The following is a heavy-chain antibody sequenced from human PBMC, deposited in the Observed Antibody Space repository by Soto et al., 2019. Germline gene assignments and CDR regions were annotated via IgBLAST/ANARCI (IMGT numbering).Heavy chain of an antibody. J-gene: IGHJ4*02. CDR3: ARGSSSWSYYFDY. Sequence: SLILSGAASGFTFSSYGMHLVRQAPGKGLEWVAVIWYDGSNKYYADSVKGRFTISRDNSKNTLYLQMNSLRAEDTAVYYCARGSSSWSYYFDYWGQGTLVTVSS. CDR1: GFTFSSYG. CDR2: IWYDGSNK. V-gene: IGHV3-33*01. D-gene: IGHD6-13*01.